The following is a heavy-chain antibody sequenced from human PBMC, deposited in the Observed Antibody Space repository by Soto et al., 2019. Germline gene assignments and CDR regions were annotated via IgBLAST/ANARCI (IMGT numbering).Heavy chain of an antibody. CDR3: ARESLGAKGVDY. D-gene: IGHD3-16*01. CDR1: GDTFNSYL. V-gene: IGHV1-69*17. Sequence: QVQLVQSGAEVKRPGSSVKVSCESSGDTFNSYLISWVRQAPGQGLEWMGGVIPIIRVTHYAQKFQGRVTISAFSSTGTAYMELTNLGFEDTAFYYCARESLGAKGVDYWGQGTLVTVSS. CDR2: VIPIIRVT. J-gene: IGHJ4*02.